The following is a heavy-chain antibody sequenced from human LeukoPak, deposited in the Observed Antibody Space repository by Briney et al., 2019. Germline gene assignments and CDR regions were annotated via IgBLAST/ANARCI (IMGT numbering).Heavy chain of an antibody. Sequence: PSETLSLTCTVSGGPLSSFYWTWIRQPAGKGLEWIGRIYTSGSTNYNPSLKSRVTISVDTSKNQFSLKLSSVTAADTAVYYCASSYYDFWSGHRRGFDYWGQGTLVTVSS. CDR3: ASSYYDFWSGHRRGFDY. CDR2: IYTSGST. V-gene: IGHV4-4*07. D-gene: IGHD3-3*01. CDR1: GGPLSSFY. J-gene: IGHJ4*02.